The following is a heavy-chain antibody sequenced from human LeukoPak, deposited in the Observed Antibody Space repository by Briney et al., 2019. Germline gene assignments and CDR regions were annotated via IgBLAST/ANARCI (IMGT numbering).Heavy chain of an antibody. CDR3: ARDPRTNLSPAPYYDFWSGYYLERALFDY. J-gene: IGHJ4*02. Sequence: ASVKVSCKASGYTFTSYGISWVRQAPGQGLEWMGWISAYNGNTNYAQKLQGRVTMTTDTSTSTAYMELRSLRSDDTAVYYCARDPRTNLSPAPYYDFWSGYYLERALFDYWGQGTLVTVSS. CDR1: GYTFTSYG. CDR2: ISAYNGNT. V-gene: IGHV1-18*01. D-gene: IGHD3-3*01.